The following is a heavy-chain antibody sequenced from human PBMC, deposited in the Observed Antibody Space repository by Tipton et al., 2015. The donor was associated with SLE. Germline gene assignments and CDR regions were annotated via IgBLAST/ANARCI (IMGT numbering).Heavy chain of an antibody. CDR1: GGSISGTNYY. V-gene: IGHV4-39*01. CDR3: ARHDTNYGRNWFDP. J-gene: IGHJ5*02. D-gene: IGHD2-8*01. Sequence: TLSLTCSVSGGSISGTNYYWDWIRQPPGKGPEWIGRFTNNGNTYYIPSLQSRFTMSVDTSKNHFSLKLSSVTAADTAVYYCARHDTNYGRNWFDPWGQGTLVTVSS. CDR2: FTNNGNT.